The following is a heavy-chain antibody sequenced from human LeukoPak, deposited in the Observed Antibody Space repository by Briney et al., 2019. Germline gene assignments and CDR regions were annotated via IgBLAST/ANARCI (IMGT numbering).Heavy chain of an antibody. D-gene: IGHD1-26*01. CDR2: IYYSGST. CDR3: ASNSGSYRQIDY. CDR1: DGSISSGDYY. J-gene: IGHJ4*02. Sequence: PSETLSLTCTVSDGSISSGDYYWSWIRQPPGKGLEWIGYIYYSGSTYHNPSLKSRVTISGDTSKNQFSLKLSSVTAADTAVYYCASNSGSYRQIDYWGQGTLVTVSS. V-gene: IGHV4-30-4*08.